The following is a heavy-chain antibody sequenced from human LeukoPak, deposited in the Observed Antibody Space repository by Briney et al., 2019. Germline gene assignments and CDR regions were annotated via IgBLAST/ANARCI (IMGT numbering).Heavy chain of an antibody. Sequence: SETLSLTCSVSGGSISGYYWTWIRQPPGKGLEWIGYIYYSGSFNYNFSLRSRVTISLDTPKNQFSLELSSVTAADTAVYYCARHHSDSSGWYDAFDLWGQGTMVTVSS. D-gene: IGHD6-19*01. CDR3: ARHHSDSSGWYDAFDL. CDR1: GGSISGYY. V-gene: IGHV4-59*08. J-gene: IGHJ3*01. CDR2: IYYSGSF.